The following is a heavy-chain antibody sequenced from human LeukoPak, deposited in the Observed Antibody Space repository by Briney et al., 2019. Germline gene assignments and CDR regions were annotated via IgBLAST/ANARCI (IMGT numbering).Heavy chain of an antibody. CDR3: ARDPYRGNSHFDY. CDR1: GFTFSSYA. J-gene: IGHJ4*02. CDR2: ISYDGSNK. Sequence: GGSLRLSCAASGFTFSSYAMHWVRQAPGKGLEWVAVISYDGSNKYYADSVKGRFTISRDNSKNTLYLQMNSLRAEDTAVYYCARDPYRGNSHFDYWGQGTLVTVSS. V-gene: IGHV3-30-3*01. D-gene: IGHD4-23*01.